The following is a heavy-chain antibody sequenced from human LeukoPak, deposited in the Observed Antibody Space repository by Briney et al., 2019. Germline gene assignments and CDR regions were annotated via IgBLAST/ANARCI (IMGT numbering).Heavy chain of an antibody. J-gene: IGHJ4*02. CDR2: IWHDGSHK. CDR1: GFAFNTYA. Sequence: GRSLRLSCAASGFAFNTYAMHWVHKAPGQGLEWVALIWHDGSHKFYSNSVRGQFTISRDNSKNTVSLQMNNLRPEDTAVYCCGGEILGAECYPHFWGKEPLVTV. D-gene: IGHD3-16*01. V-gene: IGHV3-33*01. CDR3: GGEILGAECYPHF.